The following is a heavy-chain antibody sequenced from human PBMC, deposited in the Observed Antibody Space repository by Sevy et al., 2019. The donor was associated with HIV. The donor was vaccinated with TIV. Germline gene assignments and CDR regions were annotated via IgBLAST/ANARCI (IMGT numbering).Heavy chain of an antibody. CDR3: VRDFMYAFDI. CDR1: EFTFGSYS. V-gene: IGHV3-48*01. Sequence: GGSLRLSCAASEFTFGSYSMNWVRQAPGKGLEWISYIIPSDTTIYYADSVKGRFTISRDNAKNSLYLQMNSLRAEDTAVYYCVRDFMYAFDIWGQGTMVTVSS. CDR2: IIPSDTTI. D-gene: IGHD3-10*02. J-gene: IGHJ3*02.